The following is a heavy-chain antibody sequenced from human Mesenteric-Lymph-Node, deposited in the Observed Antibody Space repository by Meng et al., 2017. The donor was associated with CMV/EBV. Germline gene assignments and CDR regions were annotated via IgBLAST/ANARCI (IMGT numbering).Heavy chain of an antibody. V-gene: IGHV3-30*02. CDR3: AKDFRSPDWTYWYFDL. Sequence: GGSLRLSCAASGFTFSSYGMHWVRQAPGKGLEWVAFIRYDGSNKYYADSVKGRFTISRDNSKNTLYLQMNSLRAEDTAVYYCAKDFRSPDWTYWYFDLWGRGTLVTVSS. CDR2: IRYDGSNK. D-gene: IGHD1-1*01. J-gene: IGHJ2*01. CDR1: GFTFSSYG.